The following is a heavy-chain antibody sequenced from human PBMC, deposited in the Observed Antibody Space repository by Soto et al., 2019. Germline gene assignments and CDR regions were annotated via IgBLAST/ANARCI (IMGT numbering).Heavy chain of an antibody. CDR1: GFTFSGYA. Sequence: EVQLLDSGGGLVQPGGSLRLSCAASGFTFSGYALTWVRQAPGKGLEWVSAISGGGDATFYADSVKGRFTISRDNSKNPLYLQMNALRAEDTAVYYCARKVSGSTGRPDLWYFDRCGRGTLVTVSS. V-gene: IGHV3-23*01. CDR2: ISGGGDAT. CDR3: ARKVSGSTGRPDLWYFDR. J-gene: IGHJ2*01. D-gene: IGHD3-10*01.